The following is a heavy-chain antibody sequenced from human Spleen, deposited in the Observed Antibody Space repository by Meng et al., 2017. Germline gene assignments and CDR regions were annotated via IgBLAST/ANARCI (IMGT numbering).Heavy chain of an antibody. V-gene: IGHV4-34*01. CDR3: ARAILKWFGYDY. CDR1: GGSFSGYY. J-gene: IGHJ4*02. D-gene: IGHD3-10*01. CDR2: INHSGST. Sequence: QVQLQQWGAGLLKPSETLSLTCAVYGGSFSGYYWSWIRQPPGKGLEWIGEINHSGSTNYNPSLKSRVSISVHTSTNQFSLKLTSVTAADTAVYYCARAILKWFGYDYWGQGTLVTVSS.